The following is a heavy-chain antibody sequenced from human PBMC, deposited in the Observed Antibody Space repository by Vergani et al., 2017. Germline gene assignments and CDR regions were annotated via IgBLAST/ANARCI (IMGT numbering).Heavy chain of an antibody. CDR2: IRYDGTKR. V-gene: IGHV3-30*02. CDR1: GFTFRIYG. CDR3: TKAGQYDSDNFHDS. Sequence: VLLVESGGGLVQPGGSLRLSCIASGFTFRIYGMHWVRQAPGKGLEWVAFIRYDGTKRFYGDSAKGRFTISRDNSQTTVFLQMNSLRADDSAVYYCTKAGQYDSDNFHDSWGQGALVTVAS. J-gene: IGHJ1*01. D-gene: IGHD3-22*01.